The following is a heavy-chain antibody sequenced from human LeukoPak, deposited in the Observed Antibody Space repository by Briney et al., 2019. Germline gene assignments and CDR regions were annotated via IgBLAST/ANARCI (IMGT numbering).Heavy chain of an antibody. CDR3: ARGSLGGLYVAFDI. Sequence: GGSLRLSCAASGFTFSSYAMSWVRQAPGKGLEWVSAIGGSGDFTYYAEYVKGRFTTSRDNSKKTLYLQMNSLRAEDTAVYYCARGSLGGLYVAFDIWGQGTMVTVSS. CDR2: IGGSGDFT. CDR1: GFTFSSYA. D-gene: IGHD3-16*01. V-gene: IGHV3-23*01. J-gene: IGHJ3*02.